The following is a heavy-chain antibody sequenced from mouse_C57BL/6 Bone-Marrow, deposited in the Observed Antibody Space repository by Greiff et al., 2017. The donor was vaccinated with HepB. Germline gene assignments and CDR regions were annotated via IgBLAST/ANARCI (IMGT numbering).Heavy chain of an antibody. V-gene: IGHV1-15*01. CDR3: TITPLLPSYYAMDY. D-gene: IGHD1-3*01. Sequence: QVQLKQSGAELVRPGASVTLSCKASGYTFTDYEMHWVKQTPVHGLEWIGAIDPETGGTAYNQKFKGKAILTADKSSSTAYMELRSLTSEDSAVYYCTITPLLPSYYAMDYYGPLTSVTFSS. J-gene: IGHJ4*01. CDR1: GYTFTDYE. CDR2: IDPETGGT.